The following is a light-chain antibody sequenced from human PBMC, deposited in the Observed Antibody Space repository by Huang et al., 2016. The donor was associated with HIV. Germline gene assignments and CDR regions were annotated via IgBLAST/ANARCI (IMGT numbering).Light chain of an antibody. J-gene: IGKJ4*01. V-gene: IGKV3-15*01. Sequence: EIVLMQSPATLSVSPGDSATLSCRASQSLNSALAWYRQAPGQAPRPLIYGASTRATCIPARFSGSGFLTEFTLTISRLESEDFALYYCQQYNDWPLTFGGGTKVEI. CDR3: QQYNDWPLT. CDR2: GAS. CDR1: QSLNSA.